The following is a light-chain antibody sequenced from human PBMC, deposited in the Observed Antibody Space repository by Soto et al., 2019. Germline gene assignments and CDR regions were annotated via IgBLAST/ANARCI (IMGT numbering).Light chain of an antibody. J-gene: IGLJ1*01. V-gene: IGLV1-40*01. CDR2: GNS. CDR1: SSNIGAGYD. CDR3: QSYDSSHYD. Sequence: QSVLTQPPSVSGAPGQRVTISCTGSSSNIGAGYDVHWYQQLPGTAPKLLIYGNSNRPSGVPDRFSGSKSGTSASLAITGLQAEDEADYYCQSYDSSHYDFGTGTKLTVL.